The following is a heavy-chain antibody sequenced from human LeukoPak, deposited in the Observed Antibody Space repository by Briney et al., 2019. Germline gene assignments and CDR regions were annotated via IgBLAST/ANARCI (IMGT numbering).Heavy chain of an antibody. Sequence: GGSLRLSCAASGFTFNSYWMSWVRQAPGKGLEWVANIKQDGSEKYYVDSVKGRLTISRDNAKNSLYLQMNSLRVEDTAAYYCARCMSEGSGSYYKPSSYYYYYMDVWGKGTTVTVSS. CDR1: GFTFNSYW. J-gene: IGHJ6*03. CDR3: ARCMSEGSGSYYKPSSYYYYYMDV. CDR2: IKQDGSEK. V-gene: IGHV3-7*01. D-gene: IGHD3-10*01.